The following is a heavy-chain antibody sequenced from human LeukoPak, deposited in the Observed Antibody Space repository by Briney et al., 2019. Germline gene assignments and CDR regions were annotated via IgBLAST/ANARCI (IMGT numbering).Heavy chain of an antibody. J-gene: IGHJ3*02. D-gene: IGHD1-26*01. CDR1: GFTFSSYS. CDR2: ISSSSSYI. Sequence: GGSLRLSCAASGFTFSSYSMNWVRQAPGKGLEWVSSISSSSSYIYYADSVKGRFTISRDNAKNSLYLQMNSLRAEDTAVYYCAKVAIGGSYYGAFDIWGQGTMVTVSS. CDR3: AKVAIGGSYYGAFDI. V-gene: IGHV3-21*04.